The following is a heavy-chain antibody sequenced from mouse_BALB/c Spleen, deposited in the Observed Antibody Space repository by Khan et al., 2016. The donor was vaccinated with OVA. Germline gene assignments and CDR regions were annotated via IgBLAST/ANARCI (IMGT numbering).Heavy chain of an antibody. CDR2: LSSGDST. V-gene: IGHV5-6-5*01. CDR1: GFTFSNYA. J-gene: IGHJ3*01. CDR3: ARDYWFAY. Sequence: EVELVESGGGLVKPGGSLKLSCAASGFTFSNYAMSWVRQSPEKRLEWVASLSSGDSTYYPDSVKGRFTISRDNARNIRYLQMSSLRSEDTAMYYCARDYWFAYWGQGTLVTVSA.